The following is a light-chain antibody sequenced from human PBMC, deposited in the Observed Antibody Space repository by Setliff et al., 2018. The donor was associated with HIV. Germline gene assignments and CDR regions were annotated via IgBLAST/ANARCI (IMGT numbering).Light chain of an antibody. CDR2: RNN. J-gene: IGLJ1*01. CDR3: AAWVDSLSAYV. Sequence: QSVLTQPPSASGTPGQRVTISCSGSSSNIGSNYVYWYQQLPGTAPTLLIYRNNQRPSGVPARFSGSKSGTSASLAISGLRSEDEADYYCAAWVDSLSAYVFGPGTKVTVL. V-gene: IGLV1-47*01. CDR1: SSNIGSNY.